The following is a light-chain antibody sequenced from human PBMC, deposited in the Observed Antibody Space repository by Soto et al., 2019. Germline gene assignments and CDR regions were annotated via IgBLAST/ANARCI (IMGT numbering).Light chain of an antibody. CDR3: QQYNNWPRT. J-gene: IGKJ1*01. CDR2: GAS. V-gene: IGKV3-15*01. CDR1: QSVSSN. Sequence: EIVMKQSPATLSVTPGERATLSCRASQSVSSNLAWYQQKPGQAPRLLIYGASTRATGIPARFSGSGSGTEFTLTISSLQSEDFAVYYRQQYNNWPRTFGQGTKVDIK.